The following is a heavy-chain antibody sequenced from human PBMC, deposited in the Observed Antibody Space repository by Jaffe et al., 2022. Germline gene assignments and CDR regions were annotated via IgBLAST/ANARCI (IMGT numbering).Heavy chain of an antibody. D-gene: IGHD3-9*01. CDR1: GYSISSGYY. CDR2: IYHSGST. CDR3: ARDRYYDILTGYYPFDY. V-gene: IGHV4-38-2*02. Sequence: QVQLQESGPGLVKPSETLSLTCAVSGYSISSGYYWGWIRQPPGKGLEWIGSIYHSGSTYYNPSLKSRVTISVDTSKNQFSLKLSSVTAADTAVYYCARDRYYDILTGYYPFDYWGQGTLVTVSS. J-gene: IGHJ4*02.